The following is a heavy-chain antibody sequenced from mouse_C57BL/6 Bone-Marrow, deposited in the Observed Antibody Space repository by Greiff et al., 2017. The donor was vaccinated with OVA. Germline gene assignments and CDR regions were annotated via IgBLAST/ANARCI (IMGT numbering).Heavy chain of an antibody. D-gene: IGHD1-1*01. CDR2: IHPNSGST. Sequence: QVHVKQPGAELVKPGASVKLSCKASGYTFTSYWMHWVKQRPGQGLEWIGMIHPNSGSTNYNEKFKSKATLTVDKSSSTAYMQLSSLTSEDSAVYYCSQFITTMDYWGQGTSVTVSS. J-gene: IGHJ4*01. CDR1: GYTFTSYW. V-gene: IGHV1-64*01. CDR3: SQFITTMDY.